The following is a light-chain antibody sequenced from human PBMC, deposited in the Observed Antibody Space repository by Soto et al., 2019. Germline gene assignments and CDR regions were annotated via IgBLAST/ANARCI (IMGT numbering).Light chain of an antibody. V-gene: IGLV2-14*01. Sequence: QSALTQPASVSGSPGQSIAISCTGTSSDVGNYNYVSWYQQHPGKAPKLIIFEVTNRPSGVSNRFSGSKSDNTASLTISGLQAEDEGDYFCSSYTSSSTTVFGTGTKVTVL. CDR2: EVT. CDR1: SSDVGNYNY. J-gene: IGLJ1*01. CDR3: SSYTSSSTTV.